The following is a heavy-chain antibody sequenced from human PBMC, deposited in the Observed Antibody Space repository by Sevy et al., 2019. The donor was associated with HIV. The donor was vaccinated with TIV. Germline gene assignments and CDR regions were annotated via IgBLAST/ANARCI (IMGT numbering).Heavy chain of an antibody. CDR2: INGAGGST. V-gene: IGHV3-23*01. CDR1: GFSFSTYA. D-gene: IGHD1-1*01. CDR3: TKGVSPVTTTHPLHCYFFYMDV. J-gene: IGHJ6*03. Sequence: GGSLRLSCEVSGFSFSTYAMSWVRQAPGKGLEWVSAINGAGGSTYYADFVKDRFTISRDNSRNTLSLHMGSLEAEDTAVYYCTKGVSPVTTTHPLHCYFFYMDVWGKGTTVTVSS.